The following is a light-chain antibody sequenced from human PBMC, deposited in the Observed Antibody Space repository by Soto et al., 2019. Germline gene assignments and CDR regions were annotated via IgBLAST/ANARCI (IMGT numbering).Light chain of an antibody. CDR2: LGS. Sequence: DIVMTQSPLSLPVTPGEPASISCRSSQSLLHSNGYNYLDWYLQKPGQSPQLLIYLGSNRASGVPDRCSGSGSGTDFTLKISRVEAEDVGVYYGMQALQTPPTFGQGTKLEIK. CDR3: MQALQTPPT. J-gene: IGKJ2*01. V-gene: IGKV2-28*01. CDR1: QSLLHSNGYNY.